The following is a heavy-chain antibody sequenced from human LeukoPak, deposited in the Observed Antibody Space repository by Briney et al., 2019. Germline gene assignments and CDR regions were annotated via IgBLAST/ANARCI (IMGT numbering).Heavy chain of an antibody. CDR1: GYTFTGYY. J-gene: IGHJ3*02. Sequence: GASVKVSCKASGYTFTGYYMHWVRQAPGQGLEWMGRINPNSGGTNYAQKFQGRVTMTRDTSISTAYMELSRLRSDDTAVYYCARVLVRFLEWLPPYHDAFDIWGQGTMVTVSS. V-gene: IGHV1-2*06. D-gene: IGHD3-3*01. CDR2: INPNSGGT. CDR3: ARVLVRFLEWLPPYHDAFDI.